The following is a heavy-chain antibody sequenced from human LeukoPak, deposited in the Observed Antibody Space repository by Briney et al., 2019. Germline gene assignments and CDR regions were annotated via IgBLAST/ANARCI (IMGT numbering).Heavy chain of an antibody. V-gene: IGHV4-4*02. CDR2: IYYSGTT. Sequence: SGTLSLTCAVSGGSISSSNWWSWVRQPPGKGLEWIGYIYYSGTTIYNPSLKSRLTISLDTSKNQFSLNLSSVTAADTAVYYCARRGCGGDCYSDYWGQGTLVTVSS. J-gene: IGHJ4*03. CDR3: ARRGCGGDCYSDY. D-gene: IGHD2-21*01. CDR1: GGSISSSNW.